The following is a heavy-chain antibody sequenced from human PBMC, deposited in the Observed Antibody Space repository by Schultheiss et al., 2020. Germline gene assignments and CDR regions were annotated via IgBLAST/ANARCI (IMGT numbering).Heavy chain of an antibody. D-gene: IGHD1-1*01. V-gene: IGHV3-74*01. CDR3: AKDPNWEPYYFDF. Sequence: GGSLRLSCAASGFTFSSYSMNWVRQAPGKGLVWVSRINSDGSSTSYADSVKGRFTISRDNSKNTLYLQMNSLRAEDTAVYYCAKDPNWEPYYFDFWGQGTLVTVSS. J-gene: IGHJ4*02. CDR1: GFTFSSYS. CDR2: INSDGSST.